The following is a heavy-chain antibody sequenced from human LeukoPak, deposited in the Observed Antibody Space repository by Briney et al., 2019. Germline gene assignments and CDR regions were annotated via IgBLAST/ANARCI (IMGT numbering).Heavy chain of an antibody. J-gene: IGHJ4*02. Sequence: SCKASGYTFPNYGISWVRQAPGQGREWMGWVSAYNGNTNYTQKLQGRVTMPTDTSTSTAYMELRSLRSDDTAVYYCARVGSHYDILTGYYNWGQGTLVTVSS. CDR1: GYTFPNYG. CDR3: ARVGSHYDILTGYYN. D-gene: IGHD3-9*01. V-gene: IGHV1-18*01. CDR2: VSAYNGNT.